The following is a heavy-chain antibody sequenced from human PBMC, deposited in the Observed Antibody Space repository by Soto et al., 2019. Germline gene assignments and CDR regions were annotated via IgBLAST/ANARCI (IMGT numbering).Heavy chain of an antibody. CDR2: IDPSDSYT. CDR3: ARRMTTVTDYYYYGMDV. V-gene: IGHV5-10-1*01. D-gene: IGHD4-4*01. Sequence: GESLKISCKGSGYSFTSYWISWVRQMPGKGLEWMGRIDPSDSYTNYSPSFQGHVTISADKSISTAYLQWSSLKASDTAMYYCARRMTTVTDYYYYGMDVWGQGTTVTVSS. J-gene: IGHJ6*02. CDR1: GYSFTSYW.